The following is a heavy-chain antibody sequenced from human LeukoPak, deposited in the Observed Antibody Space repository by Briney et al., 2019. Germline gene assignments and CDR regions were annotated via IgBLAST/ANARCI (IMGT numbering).Heavy chain of an antibody. Sequence: PSETLSLTCAVYGGSFSGYYWSWIRQPPGKGLEWIGEINHSGSTYYNPSLKSRVTISVDTSKNQFSLKLSSVTAADTAVYYCARHSPSLVRLGSYFDYWGQETLVTVSS. CDR3: ARHSPSLVRLGSYFDY. J-gene: IGHJ4*02. CDR1: GGSFSGYY. D-gene: IGHD7-27*01. V-gene: IGHV4-34*01. CDR2: INHSGST.